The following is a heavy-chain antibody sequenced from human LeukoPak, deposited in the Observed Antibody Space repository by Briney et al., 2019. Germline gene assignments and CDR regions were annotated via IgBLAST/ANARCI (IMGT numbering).Heavy chain of an antibody. D-gene: IGHD3-22*01. V-gene: IGHV1-69*01. J-gene: IGHJ4*02. CDR3: VRDGSYYDSTGYYCLY. CDR1: GGTFSSYA. CDR2: ITPMFGTA. Sequence: SVKVSCKASGGTFSSYAISWVRQAPGQGLEWMGGITPMFGTANYAQKFQGRVTITADESTSTAYMELSSLRSDDTAVYYCVRDGSYYDSTGYYCLYWGQGTLVTVSS.